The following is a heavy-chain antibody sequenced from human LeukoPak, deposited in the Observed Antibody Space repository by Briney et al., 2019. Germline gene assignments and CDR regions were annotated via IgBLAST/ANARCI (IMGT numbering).Heavy chain of an antibody. J-gene: IGHJ4*02. CDR1: GDSTSNFY. Sequence: PSETLSLTCTVSGDSTSNFYWNWIRQPPGKGLEWIGYIYHSGSTYYNPSLKSRVTISVDRSKNQFSLKLSSVTAADTAVYYCARHIDSSGYYYDYWGQGTLVTVSS. CDR2: IYHSGST. V-gene: IGHV4-59*12. CDR3: ARHIDSSGYYYDY. D-gene: IGHD3-22*01.